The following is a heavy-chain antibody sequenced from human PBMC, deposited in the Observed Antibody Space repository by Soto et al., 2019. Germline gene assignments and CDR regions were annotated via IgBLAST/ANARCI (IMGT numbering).Heavy chain of an antibody. CDR1: GGSISSYY. D-gene: IGHD2-15*01. CDR3: ATLLSGYCSGGSCQRSYNWFDP. V-gene: IGHV4-59*01. CDR2: IYYSGST. Sequence: ETLSLTCTVSGGSISSYYWSWIRQPPGKGLEWIGYIYYSGSTNYNPSLKSRVTISVDTSKNQFSLRLSSVTAADTAVYYCATLLSGYCSGGSCQRSYNWFDPWGQGTLVTVSS. J-gene: IGHJ5*02.